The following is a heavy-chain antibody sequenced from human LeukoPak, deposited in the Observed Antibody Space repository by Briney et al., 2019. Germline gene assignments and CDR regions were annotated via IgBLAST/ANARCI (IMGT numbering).Heavy chain of an antibody. CDR3: AREVPIVRGLRWDY. CDR2: IYYSGST. V-gene: IGHV4-59*01. D-gene: IGHD3-10*01. Sequence: SETLSLTCTVSGDSISSYYWNWVRQPPGKGLEWIGYIYYSGSTNCNPSLKSRVTISIDTSKDQFSLKLRSVTAADTAVYYCAREVPIVRGLRWDYWGQGTLVTVSS. J-gene: IGHJ4*02. CDR1: GDSISSYY.